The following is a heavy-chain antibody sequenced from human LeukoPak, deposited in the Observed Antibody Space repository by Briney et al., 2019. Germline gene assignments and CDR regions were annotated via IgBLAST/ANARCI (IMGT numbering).Heavy chain of an antibody. J-gene: IGHJ4*02. CDR1: GFTFSSYS. D-gene: IGHD3-9*01. CDR2: ISSSSSYI. Sequence: SGGSLRLSCSASGFTFSSYSMNWVRQAPGKGVEWVSSISSSSSYISYADSVKGRFTISRDNAKNSLYLQMNSLRAEDTAVYYCARELGGDYDILTGYDYWGQGTLVTVSS. V-gene: IGHV3-21*01. CDR3: ARELGGDYDILTGYDY.